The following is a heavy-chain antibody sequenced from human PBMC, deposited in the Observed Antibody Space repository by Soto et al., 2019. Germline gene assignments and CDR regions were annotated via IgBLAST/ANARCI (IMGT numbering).Heavy chain of an antibody. CDR1: RLKFGDYG. CDR2: ISWNGDMR. V-gene: IGHV3-20*04. J-gene: IGHJ4*02. CDR3: AREGGARKGFIL. D-gene: IGHD1-26*01. Sequence: VESGGDLARPGGSLRLSCTASRLKFGDYGMSWVRQVPGKGLEWVSGISWNGDMRGYADSVRGRFTISRDNDKNFVFLQMDSLRVDDTALYYCAREGGARKGFILWGRGTLVTVSS.